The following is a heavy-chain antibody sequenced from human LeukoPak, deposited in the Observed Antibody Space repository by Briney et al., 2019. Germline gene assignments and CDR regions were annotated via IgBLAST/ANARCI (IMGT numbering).Heavy chain of an antibody. CDR1: GFTFSSYA. CDR3: AKSTYRTTVTTALFDY. V-gene: IGHV3-23*01. CDR2: ISGSGGST. D-gene: IGHD4-17*01. J-gene: IGHJ4*02. Sequence: GESLRLSCAASGFTFSSYAVSWVRQAPGKGLEWVSAISGSGGSTYYADSVKGRFTISRDNSKNTLYLQMNSLRAEDTAVYYCAKSTYRTTVTTALFDYWGQGTLVTVSS.